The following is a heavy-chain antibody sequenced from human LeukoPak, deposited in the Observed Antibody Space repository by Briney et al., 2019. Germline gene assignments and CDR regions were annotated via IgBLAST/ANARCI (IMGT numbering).Heavy chain of an antibody. J-gene: IGHJ4*02. D-gene: IGHD6-19*01. CDR3: ARGYSSGWGYFDY. Sequence: ASVKVSCKVSGYTLTELSMHWVRQAPGKGLEWMGWINPNSGGTNYAQKFQGRVTMTRDTSISTAYMELSRLRSDDTAVYYCARGYSSGWGYFDYWGQGTLVTVSS. CDR1: GYTLTELS. CDR2: INPNSGGT. V-gene: IGHV1-2*02.